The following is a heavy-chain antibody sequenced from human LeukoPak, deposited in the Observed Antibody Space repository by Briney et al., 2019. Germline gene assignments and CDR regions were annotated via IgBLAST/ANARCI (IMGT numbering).Heavy chain of an antibody. CDR2: ISSDSSTI. CDR3: ARDEDAF. V-gene: IGHV3-48*02. J-gene: IGHJ4*02. Sequence: PGGSLRLSCAASGFTFSPSWMHWVRQAPGKGLEWVSYISSDSSTIFYADSVKGRFTISRDNAKNSLYLQMNSLRDEDTAVYYCARDEDAFGGQGTLVTVSS. CDR1: GFTFSPSW.